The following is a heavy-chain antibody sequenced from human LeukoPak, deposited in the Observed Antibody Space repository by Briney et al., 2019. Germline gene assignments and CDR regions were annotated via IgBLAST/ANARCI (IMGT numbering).Heavy chain of an antibody. CDR1: EYTFTGYY. CDR2: IDPNTGDS. D-gene: IGHD2-15*01. J-gene: IGHJ4*02. CDR3: ARFHGGYFDY. V-gene: IGHV1-2*04. Sequence: ASVKVSCKASEYTFTGYYIHWVRQAPGQGLEWMGGIDPNTGDSNYVQKFQGWVTMTRDTSISTAYMELSRLRSDDTAVYYCARFHGGYFDYWGRGTLVTVSS.